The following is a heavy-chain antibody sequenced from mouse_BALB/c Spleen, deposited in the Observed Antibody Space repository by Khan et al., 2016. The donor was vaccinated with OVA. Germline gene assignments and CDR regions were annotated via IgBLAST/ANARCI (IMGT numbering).Heavy chain of an antibody. Sequence: QIQLVQSGPELKKPGETVKISCKASGYTFTNYGMNWVKQAPGKGLKWMGWINTYTGEPTYADDFKGRFAFSLETSVSTAYLQINNLKNEDMATYFCARYTTVVAGDYWGQGTTLTVSS. CDR3: ARYTTVVAGDY. CDR2: INTYTGEP. D-gene: IGHD1-1*01. V-gene: IGHV9-1*02. J-gene: IGHJ2*01. CDR1: GYTFTNYG.